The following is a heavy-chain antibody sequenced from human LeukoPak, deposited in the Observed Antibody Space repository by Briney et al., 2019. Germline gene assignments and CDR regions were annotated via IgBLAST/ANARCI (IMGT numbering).Heavy chain of an antibody. CDR1: GYTFTSYD. V-gene: IGHV1-8*01. CDR3: ARDLPYGDYRERWFDP. CDR2: MNPNSGNT. D-gene: IGHD4-17*01. J-gene: IGHJ5*02. Sequence: ASVKVSCKASGYTFTSYDINWVRQATGQGLEWMGWMNPNSGNTGYALKFQGRVTMTRNTSISTAYMELSSLRSEDTAVYYCARDLPYGDYRERWFDPWGQGTLVTVSS.